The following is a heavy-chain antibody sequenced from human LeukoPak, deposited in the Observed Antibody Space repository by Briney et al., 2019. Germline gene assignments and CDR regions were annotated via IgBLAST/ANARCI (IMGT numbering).Heavy chain of an antibody. CDR3: AREGEMATIGIHDAFDI. V-gene: IGHV3-21*01. Sequence: GGSLRLSCAASGFTFSSSSMNWVRQAPGKGLEWVSSISSSSSYIYYADSVKGRFTISRDNAKNSLYLQMNSLRAEDTAVYYCAREGEMATIGIHDAFDIWGQGTMVTVSS. CDR1: GFTFSSSS. J-gene: IGHJ3*02. CDR2: ISSSSSYI. D-gene: IGHD5-24*01.